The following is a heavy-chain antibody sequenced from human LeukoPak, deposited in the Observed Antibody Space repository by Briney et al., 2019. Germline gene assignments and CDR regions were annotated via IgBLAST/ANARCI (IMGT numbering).Heavy chain of an antibody. V-gene: IGHV3-9*01. CDR2: ISWNSGRI. J-gene: IGHJ4*02. Sequence: GRSLRLSCAASGFTFDDYAMHWVRQAPGKGLEWVSGISWNSGRIGYADSVKGRFTISRDNAKNSLYLQMNSLRAEDTALYYCAEDTGGRYFDWFDYWGQGTLVTVSS. D-gene: IGHD3-9*01. CDR1: GFTFDDYA. CDR3: AEDTGGRYFDWFDY.